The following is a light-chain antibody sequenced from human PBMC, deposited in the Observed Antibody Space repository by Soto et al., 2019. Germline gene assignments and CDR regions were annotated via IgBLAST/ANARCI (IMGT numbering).Light chain of an antibody. V-gene: IGLV1-44*01. CDR2: SHN. CDR1: SSNIGSSA. Sequence: QPVLTQAPSASGSPGQRVTISCSGSSSNIGSSAVNWYRQVPGTAPKLLIYSHNQRPSGVPDRFSGSKSDTSASLAISGLQSEDEADYYCAAWDDSLNGVVFGGGTKLTVL. J-gene: IGLJ2*01. CDR3: AAWDDSLNGVV.